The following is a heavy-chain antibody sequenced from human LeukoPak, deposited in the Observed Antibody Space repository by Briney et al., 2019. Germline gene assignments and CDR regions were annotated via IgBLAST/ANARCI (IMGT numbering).Heavy chain of an antibody. CDR3: ARVLEGSGWPPDLGGAFDI. V-gene: IGHV1-69*05. D-gene: IGHD6-19*01. CDR1: GGTFSSYA. Sequence: SVKVSCKASGGTFSSYAISWVRQAPGQGLEWMGGIIPIFGTANYAQKFQGRVTITTDESTSTAYMELSSLRSEDTAVYYCARVLEGSGWPPDLGGAFDIWGQGTMVTVSS. J-gene: IGHJ3*02. CDR2: IIPIFGTA.